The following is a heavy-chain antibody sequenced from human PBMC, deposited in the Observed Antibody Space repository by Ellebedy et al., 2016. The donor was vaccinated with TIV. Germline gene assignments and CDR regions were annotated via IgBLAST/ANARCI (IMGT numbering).Heavy chain of an antibody. V-gene: IGHV5-51*01. CDR3: ASYVFRSETGFDL. CDR2: VYPGDSDT. D-gene: IGHD3-3*01. Sequence: GGSLRLSCKASGYTFTYYWIAWVRQMPGKGLEWMGIVYPGDSDTRYSPSIQGQVTISADKSTNTAYLQWSSLKASDTAMYFCASYVFRSETGFDLWGQGTMVTVSS. J-gene: IGHJ4*02. CDR1: GYTFTYYW.